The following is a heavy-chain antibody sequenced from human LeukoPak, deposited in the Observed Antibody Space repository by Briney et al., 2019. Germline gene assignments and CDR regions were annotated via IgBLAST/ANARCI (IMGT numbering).Heavy chain of an antibody. J-gene: IGHJ4*02. Sequence: SETLSLTCSVSGGSISDYYWSWIRQPAGKGLEWIGRIYSSGSTNYNPSLTSRVTMSVDTSNNQFSLMLTSVTAAVTAVYYCARDRHGFRVSDYFDFWGQGALVTVSS. CDR2: IYSSGST. V-gene: IGHV4-4*07. CDR1: GGSISDYY. D-gene: IGHD2/OR15-2a*01. CDR3: ARDRHGFRVSDYFDF.